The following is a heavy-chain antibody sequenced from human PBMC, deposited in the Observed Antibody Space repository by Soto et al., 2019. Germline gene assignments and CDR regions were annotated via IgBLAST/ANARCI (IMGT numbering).Heavy chain of an antibody. CDR1: GYTFTGYY. CDR2: INPNSGGT. D-gene: IGHD6-19*01. J-gene: IGHJ6*03. V-gene: IGHV1-2*04. CDR3: AIDASGYSSGWYYYYYYMDV. Sequence: ASVKVSCKASGYTFTGYYMHWVRQAPGQGLEWMGWINPNSGGTNYAQKFQGWVTMTRDTSISTAYMELSRLRSDDTAVYYCAIDASGYSSGWYYYYYYMDVWGKGTTVTVSS.